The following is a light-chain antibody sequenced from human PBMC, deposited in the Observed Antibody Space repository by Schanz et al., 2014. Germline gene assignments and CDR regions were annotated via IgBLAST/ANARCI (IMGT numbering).Light chain of an antibody. J-gene: IGLJ2*01. Sequence: QSVLTQPPSASGSPGQSVTISCTGTSNDVGRYDYVSWYQQHPGKAPKLMLYDVNNRPSGLSNRFSGSKSGNTASLTISGLQAEDEADYYCSSYTTSSTPYVVFGGGTKLTVL. CDR3: SSYTTSSTPYVV. V-gene: IGLV2-14*03. CDR2: DVN. CDR1: SNDVGRYDY.